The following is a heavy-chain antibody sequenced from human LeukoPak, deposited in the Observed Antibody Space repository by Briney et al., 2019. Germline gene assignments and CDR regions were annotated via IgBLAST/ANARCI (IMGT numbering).Heavy chain of an antibody. J-gene: IGHJ5*02. V-gene: IGHV4-39*01. Sequence: SETLSLTCTVSGASIRNSLGYLWGWVRQPPGKGLEWIATVFYNGNGFYNPALKTRATMSVDTSTNQLSLRLNSVTAADTAVYYCVRHKSSNDWFDPWGQGTQVTVSS. CDR3: VRHKSSNDWFDP. CDR1: GASIRNSLGYL. CDR2: VFYNGNG.